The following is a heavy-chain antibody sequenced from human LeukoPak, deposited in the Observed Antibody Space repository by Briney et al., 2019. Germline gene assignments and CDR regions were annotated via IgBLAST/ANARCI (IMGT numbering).Heavy chain of an antibody. V-gene: IGHV3-48*04. CDR3: ARDSALLIYGSGSYAMDV. J-gene: IGHJ6*04. Sequence: PGGSLRLSCAASGFTFSSYSMNWVRQAPGKGLEWVSYISSSSSTIYYADSEKGRFTISRDNAKNSLYLQMNSLRAEDTAVYYCARDSALLIYGSGSYAMDVWGKGTTVTVSS. D-gene: IGHD3-10*01. CDR1: GFTFSSYS. CDR2: ISSSSSTI.